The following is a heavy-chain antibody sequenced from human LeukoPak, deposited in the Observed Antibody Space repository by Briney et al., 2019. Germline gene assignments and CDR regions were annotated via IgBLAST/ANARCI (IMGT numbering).Heavy chain of an antibody. Sequence: GGSLRLSCAASGFSFNTYAMSWVRQAPGKGLEWVSSISGSDSGTFYADSVKGRFTISRDNSKNTLYLQMGSLRAEDMAVYYCAREVGGSYYDWGQGTLVTVSS. J-gene: IGHJ4*02. V-gene: IGHV3-23*01. D-gene: IGHD1-26*01. CDR1: GFSFNTYA. CDR2: ISGSDSGT. CDR3: AREVGGSYYD.